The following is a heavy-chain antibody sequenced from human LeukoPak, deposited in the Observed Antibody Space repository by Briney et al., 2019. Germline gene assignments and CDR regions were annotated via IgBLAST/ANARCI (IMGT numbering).Heavy chain of an antibody. CDR1: GGSISSSSYY. J-gene: IGHJ4*02. V-gene: IGHV4-30-4*08. CDR3: ARGPGYYYDSSGYPDY. D-gene: IGHD3-22*01. CDR2: IYYSGST. Sequence: SETLSLTCTASGGSISSSSYYWSWIRQHPGKGLEWIGYIYYSGSTYYNPSLKSRVTISVDTSKNQFSLKLSSVTAADTAVYYCARGPGYYYDSSGYPDYWGQGTLVTVSS.